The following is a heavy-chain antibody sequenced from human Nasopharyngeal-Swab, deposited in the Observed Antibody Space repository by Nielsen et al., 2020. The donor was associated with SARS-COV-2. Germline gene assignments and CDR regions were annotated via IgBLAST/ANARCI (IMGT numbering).Heavy chain of an antibody. J-gene: IGHJ4*02. V-gene: IGHV3-21*01. D-gene: IGHD1-26*01. CDR3: ARDRIVGATDFDY. CDR2: ISSSGSYK. CDR1: GFTFSSYT. Sequence: GGSLRLSCPASGFTFSSYTMNWFRQAPGKGLEWVSSISSSGSYKHCADSVKGRFTISRDNARNSLYLQMNSLRAEDTAVYYCARDRIVGATDFDYWGQGTLVTVSS.